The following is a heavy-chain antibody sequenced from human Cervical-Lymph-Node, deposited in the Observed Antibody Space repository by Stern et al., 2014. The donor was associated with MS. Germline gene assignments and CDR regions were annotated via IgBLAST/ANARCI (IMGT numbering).Heavy chain of an antibody. CDR1: GFTFNNYA. D-gene: IGHD4-17*01. CDR2: ITRVGST. CDR3: ARGTVTGRYYYYSMDV. V-gene: IGHV3-23*04. J-gene: IGHJ6*02. Sequence: EVQLVESGGNLVQPGGSLRLSCAASGFTFNNYAMSWVRQAPGKGLEWVSAITRVGSTYYADSVKGRFTISRDNSKNTLLLQMSSLRAEDTALYYCARGTVTGRYYYYSMDVWGQGTTVTVSS.